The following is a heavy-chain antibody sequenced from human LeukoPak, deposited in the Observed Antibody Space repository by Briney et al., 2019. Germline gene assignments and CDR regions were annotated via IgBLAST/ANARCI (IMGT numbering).Heavy chain of an antibody. V-gene: IGHV4-31*03. J-gene: IGHJ4*02. CDR3: ARGPTVTNEEDY. Sequence: SQTLSLTCTVSGGSISSGGYYWSWIRQHPGKGLEWIGYIHYSGSTYYNPSLKSRVTISVDTSKNQFSLKLSSVTAADTAVYYCARGPTVTNEEDYWGQGTLVTVSS. CDR2: IHYSGST. D-gene: IGHD4-17*01. CDR1: GGSISSGGYY.